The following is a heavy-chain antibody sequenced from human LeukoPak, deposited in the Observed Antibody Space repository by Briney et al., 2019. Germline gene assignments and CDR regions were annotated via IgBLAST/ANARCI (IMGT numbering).Heavy chain of an antibody. CDR2: VFPGGNT. Sequence: PSETLSLTCAVSGDAITGSNWWSWVRQPPGKGLGWIGEVFPGGNTNYNPSLKSRVTISIDVSSNQFSLKLTSVTAADTSVYYCASDYYDSSGYNYFDYWGQGTLVTVSS. CDR3: ASDYYDSSGYNYFDY. V-gene: IGHV4-4*02. CDR1: GDAITGSNW. J-gene: IGHJ4*02. D-gene: IGHD3-22*01.